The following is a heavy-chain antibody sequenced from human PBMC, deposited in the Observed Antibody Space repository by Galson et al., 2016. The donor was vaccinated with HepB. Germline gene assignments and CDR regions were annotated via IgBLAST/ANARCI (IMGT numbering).Heavy chain of an antibody. CDR2: TYYRSKWYD. V-gene: IGHV6-1*01. CDR3: ARGVEVPLAGDWFDP. CDR1: GDSVSNNSAG. Sequence: CAISGDSVSNNSAGWNWIRQSPSRGLEWLGRTYYRSKWYDDYAVSVKSRITIRSDTSRNQFSLQLNSVTPDDTAVYYCARGVEVPLAGDWFDPWGQGTLVTVSS. D-gene: IGHD1-1*01. J-gene: IGHJ5*02.